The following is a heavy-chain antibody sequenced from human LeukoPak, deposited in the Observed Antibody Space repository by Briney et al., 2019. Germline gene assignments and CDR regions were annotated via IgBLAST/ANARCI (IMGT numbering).Heavy chain of an antibody. J-gene: IGHJ4*02. D-gene: IGHD1-26*01. CDR2: IYYSGSI. CDR3: ARGEWELSFDY. V-gene: IGHV4-59*01. Sequence: SETLSLTCTVSGGSLSNYYWSWIRQPPGKGLEWIGYIYYSGSINYNPSLKSRVTISVDTSKNQFSLKLSSVTAADTAVYYCARGEWELSFDYWGQGTLVTVSS. CDR1: GGSLSNYY.